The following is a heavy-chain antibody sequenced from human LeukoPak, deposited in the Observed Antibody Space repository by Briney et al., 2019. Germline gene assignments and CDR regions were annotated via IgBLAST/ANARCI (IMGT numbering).Heavy chain of an antibody. J-gene: IGHJ4*02. V-gene: IGHV3-23*01. Sequence: GGSLRLSCAASGFIFSSYAMNWVRQAPGKGLEWVSAISDSGDSTYYADSVKGRFTISRDNSRHTLYLQMNSVRAQDTAVYYFAKRGGTGTKYFDYWGQGTLVTVSS. CDR2: ISDSGDST. CDR3: AKRGGTGTKYFDY. CDR1: GFIFSSYA. D-gene: IGHD1-1*01.